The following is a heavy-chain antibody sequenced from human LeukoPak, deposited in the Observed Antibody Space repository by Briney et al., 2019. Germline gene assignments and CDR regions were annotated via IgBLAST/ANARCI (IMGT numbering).Heavy chain of an antibody. CDR1: GFTFSGSA. Sequence: GGSVRLSCAASGFTFSGSAMHWVRQASGKGREWVGRIRSKANSYATAYAASVKGRFTISRDDSKNTAYLQMNSLKTEDTAVYYCTILRYSGDEALYYFDYWGQGTLVTVSS. CDR3: TILRYSGDEALYYFDY. V-gene: IGHV3-73*01. D-gene: IGHD5-12*01. J-gene: IGHJ4*02. CDR2: IRSKANSYAT.